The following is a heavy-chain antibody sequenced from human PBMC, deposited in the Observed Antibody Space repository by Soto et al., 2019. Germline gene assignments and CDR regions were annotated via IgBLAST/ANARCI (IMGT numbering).Heavy chain of an antibody. Sequence: QVQVVQSGAEVKKPGSSVKVSCKVSGGIFTNNAISWVRQAPGQGVEWLGGVIPLFDTAYCAQMFRGRVRISADGPTTTAYMELSGLTSADTAVYFCATGGHNDGYNFYPGMDVWGQGTTVTVS. D-gene: IGHD5-18*01. CDR3: ATGGHNDGYNFYPGMDV. CDR2: VIPLFDTA. J-gene: IGHJ6*02. CDR1: GGIFTNNA. V-gene: IGHV1-69*19.